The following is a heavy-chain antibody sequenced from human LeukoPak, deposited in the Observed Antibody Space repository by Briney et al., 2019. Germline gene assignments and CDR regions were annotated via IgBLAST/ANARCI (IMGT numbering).Heavy chain of an antibody. J-gene: IGHJ4*02. CDR3: ARDSRDGYCSGGSCPSADY. CDR2: ISSSSSTI. V-gene: IGHV3-48*04. CDR1: GFTFSSYS. D-gene: IGHD2-15*01. Sequence: PGGSLRLSCAASGFTFSSYSMNWVRQAPGKGLEWVSYISSSSSTIYYADSVKGRFTISRDNAKNSLYLQMNSLRAEDTAVYYCARDSRDGYCSGGSCPSADYWGQGTLVTVSS.